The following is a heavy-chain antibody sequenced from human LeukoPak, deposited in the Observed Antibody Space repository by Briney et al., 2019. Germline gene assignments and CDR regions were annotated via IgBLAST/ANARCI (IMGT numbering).Heavy chain of an antibody. Sequence: SVKVSCKASGGTFSSYAISWVRQAPEQGLEWMGRIIPIFGIANYAQKFQGRVTITADKSTSTAYMELSSLRSEDTAVYYCARDRTDYSNLYYGMDVWGQGTTVTVSS. CDR2: IIPIFGIA. CDR3: ARDRTDYSNLYYGMDV. J-gene: IGHJ6*02. CDR1: GGTFSSYA. V-gene: IGHV1-69*04. D-gene: IGHD4-11*01.